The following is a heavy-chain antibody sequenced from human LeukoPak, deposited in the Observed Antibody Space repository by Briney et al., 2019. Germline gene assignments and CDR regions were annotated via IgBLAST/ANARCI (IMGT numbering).Heavy chain of an antibody. CDR3: ARDFSAAFDI. CDR2: INHSGST. CDR1: GGSFSGYY. D-gene: IGHD2/OR15-2a*01. Sequence: SETLSLTCAVYGGSFSGYYWSWIRQPPGKGLEWIGEINHSGSTNYNPSLESRVTISVDTSKNQFSLKLSSVTAADTAVYYCARDFSAAFDIWGQGTMVTVSS. J-gene: IGHJ3*02. V-gene: IGHV4-34*01.